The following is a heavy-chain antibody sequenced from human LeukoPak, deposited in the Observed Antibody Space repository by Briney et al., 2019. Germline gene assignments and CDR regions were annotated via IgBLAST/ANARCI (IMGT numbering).Heavy chain of an antibody. CDR1: GLTFSSSW. V-gene: IGHV3-7*01. D-gene: IGHD5-18*01. CDR2: INPDGNKK. J-gene: IGHJ4*02. Sequence: GGSLRLSCAVSGLTFSSSWMDWVRQAPGKGLEWVASINPDGNKKYSADSVKGRFTVSRDNAENSLYLQMNSLRVEDTAFYYCARDLAYSRLDYWGQGMAVTVSS. CDR3: ARDLAYSRLDY.